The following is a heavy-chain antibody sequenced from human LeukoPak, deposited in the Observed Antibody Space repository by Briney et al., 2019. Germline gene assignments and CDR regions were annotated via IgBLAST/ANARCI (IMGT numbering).Heavy chain of an antibody. CDR1: GGTFSSYA. J-gene: IGHJ4*02. V-gene: IGHV1-69*01. CDR3: ARVRIQLWAYDY. Sequence: SVKVSCKASGGTFSSYAISWVRQAPGQGLEWMGGIIPIFGTTNYAQRFQGRVTITADESTSTAYMELSSLRSEDTAVYYCARVRIQLWAYDYWGQGTLVTVSS. CDR2: IIPIFGTT. D-gene: IGHD5-18*01.